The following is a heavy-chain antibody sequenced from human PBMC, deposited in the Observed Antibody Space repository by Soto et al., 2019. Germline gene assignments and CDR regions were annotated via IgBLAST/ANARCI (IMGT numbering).Heavy chain of an antibody. Sequence: PRWSLILSCAASGFTFSSYALRSVRQAPGKGLEWVSAISGSGGSTYYADSVKGRFTISRDNSKNTLYLQMNSLSAEDTAVYYCAKERAHAFDIWGQGSMVTVSS. J-gene: IGHJ3*02. CDR1: GFTFSSYA. V-gene: IGHV3-23*01. CDR2: ISGSGGST. CDR3: AKERAHAFDI.